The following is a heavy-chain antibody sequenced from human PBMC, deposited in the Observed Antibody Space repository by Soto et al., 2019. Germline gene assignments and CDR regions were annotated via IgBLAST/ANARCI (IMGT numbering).Heavy chain of an antibody. D-gene: IGHD3-22*01. CDR3: AKGAGVVVNTDVYDY. Sequence: QVQPVESGGGVVQPGRSLRLSCAASGFTFSSYGMHWVRQAPGKGLEWVAVISYDGSNKYYADSVKGRFTISRDNSKNTLYLQMNSLRAEDTAVYYCAKGAGVVVNTDVYDYWGQGTLVTVSS. CDR1: GFTFSSYG. CDR2: ISYDGSNK. V-gene: IGHV3-30*18. J-gene: IGHJ4*02.